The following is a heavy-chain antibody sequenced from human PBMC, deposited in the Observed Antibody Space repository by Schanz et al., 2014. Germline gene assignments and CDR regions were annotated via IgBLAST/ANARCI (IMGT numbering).Heavy chain of an antibody. D-gene: IGHD3-22*01. CDR1: GFTFSNYD. J-gene: IGHJ4*02. Sequence: QVQLVESGGGVVQPGRSLRLSCAASGFTFSNYDMHWVRQAPGKGLRCVAVISGNGGEKYYADSVKGRFTISRDNSENTLFLEMNSLRAEDTAVYYCARDKGGYYPFDYWGQGSLVTVSS. CDR2: ISGNGGEK. CDR3: ARDKGGYYPFDY. V-gene: IGHV3-30*19.